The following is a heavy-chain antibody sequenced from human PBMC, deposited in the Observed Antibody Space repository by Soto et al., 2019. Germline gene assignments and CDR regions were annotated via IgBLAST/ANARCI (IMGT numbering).Heavy chain of an antibody. CDR3: ARVGSSSWESYFDY. J-gene: IGHJ4*02. CDR1: GYTFTNYA. CDR2: INAYNGNT. V-gene: IGHV1-18*01. Sequence: ASVKVSCKASGYTFTNYAMHWLLQAPGQGLEWMGWINAYNGNTNYAERLQGRVTITTDTSTSTAYMELRSLRSDDTAVYYCARVGSSSWESYFDYWGQGTLVTVSS. D-gene: IGHD6-13*01.